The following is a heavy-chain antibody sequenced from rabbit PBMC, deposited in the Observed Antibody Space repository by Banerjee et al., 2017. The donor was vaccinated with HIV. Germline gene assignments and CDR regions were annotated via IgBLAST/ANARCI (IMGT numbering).Heavy chain of an antibody. D-gene: IGHD6-1*01. CDR3: ARAQSGAISYGFNL. V-gene: IGHV1S45*01. Sequence: QEQLEESGGDLVKPEGSLTLTCTASGFSFSNKYVMCWVRQAPGKGLEWIACINTSSGNTVYASWAKGRFTISRTSSTTVTLQMTSLTAADMATYFCARAQSGAISYGFNLWGPGTLVTVS. J-gene: IGHJ4*01. CDR2: INTSSGNT. CDR1: GFSFSNKYV.